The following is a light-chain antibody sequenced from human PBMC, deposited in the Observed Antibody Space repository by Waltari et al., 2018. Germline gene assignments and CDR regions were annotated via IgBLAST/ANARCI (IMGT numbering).Light chain of an antibody. V-gene: IGLV1-44*01. CDR2: TNS. CDR3: ATWDDSLNGPV. J-gene: IGLJ3*02. CDR1: SSNIGRTI. Sequence: QSVLTQPPSASGTPGQRITISCSGSSSNIGRTIVNWYQQLPGTAPRLLIYTNSQRPSGVPDRFSGSKSDTSASLAISGLQSEDEADYYCATWDDSLNGPVFGGGTKLTVL.